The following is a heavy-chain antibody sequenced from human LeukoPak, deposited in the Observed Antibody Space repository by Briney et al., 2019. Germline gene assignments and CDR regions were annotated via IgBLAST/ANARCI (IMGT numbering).Heavy chain of an antibody. CDR1: GGTFSSYA. CDR3: ARGATVGSSGYNLIDY. Sequence: SVKVSCKASGGTFSSYAISRVRQAPGQGLEWMGGIIPIFGTANYAQKFQGRVTITTDESTSTAYMELSSLRSEDTAVYYCARGATVGSSGYNLIDYWGQGTLVTVSS. V-gene: IGHV1-69*05. D-gene: IGHD3-22*01. J-gene: IGHJ4*02. CDR2: IIPIFGTA.